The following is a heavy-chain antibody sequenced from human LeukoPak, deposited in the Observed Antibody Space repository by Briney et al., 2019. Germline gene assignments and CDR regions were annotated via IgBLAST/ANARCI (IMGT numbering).Heavy chain of an antibody. CDR3: ARTYGYCPDLRYYYYGMDV. CDR2: ISSNGGST. Sequence: GGSLRLSCAASGFTFSSYAMHWVRQAPGKGLEYVSAISSNGGSTYYANSVKGRFTISRDNSKNTLYLQMGSLRAEDMAVYYCARTYGYCPDLRYYYYGMDVWGQGTTVTVSS. CDR1: GFTFSSYA. V-gene: IGHV3-64*01. J-gene: IGHJ6*02. D-gene: IGHD3-22*01.